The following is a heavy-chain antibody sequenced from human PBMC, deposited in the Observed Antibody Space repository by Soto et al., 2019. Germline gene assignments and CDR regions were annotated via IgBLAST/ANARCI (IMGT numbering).Heavy chain of an antibody. J-gene: IGHJ6*03. CDR1: GFTFSSYA. V-gene: IGHV3-23*01. CDR2: ISGSGGST. D-gene: IGHD3-3*01. CDR3: AKGYYDFWSVYKSYYYYYYMDF. Sequence: PGGSLRLSCAASGFTFSSYAMSWVRQAPGKGLEWVSAISGSGGSTYYADSVKGRFTISRDNSKNTLYLQMNSLRAEDTAVYYCAKGYYDFWSVYKSYYYYYYMDFWGKGTTVTVSS.